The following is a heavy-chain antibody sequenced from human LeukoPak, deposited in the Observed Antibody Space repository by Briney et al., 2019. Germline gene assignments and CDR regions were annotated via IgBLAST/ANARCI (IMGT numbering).Heavy chain of an antibody. CDR3: ARVLHYYDSSGYYLDY. J-gene: IGHJ4*02. CDR1: GFTFDDYA. V-gene: IGHV3-9*01. D-gene: IGHD3-22*01. Sequence: GGSLRLSCAASGFTFDDYAMHWVRQAPGKGLEWVSGISWNSGSIGYADSVKGRFTISRDNAKNSLYLQMNSLRAEDTAVYYCARVLHYYDSSGYYLDYWGQGTLVTVSS. CDR2: ISWNSGSI.